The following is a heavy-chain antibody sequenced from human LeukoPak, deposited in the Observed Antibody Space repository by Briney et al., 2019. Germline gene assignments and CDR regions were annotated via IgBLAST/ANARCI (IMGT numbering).Heavy chain of an antibody. CDR2: ISAYNGNT. V-gene: IGHV1-18*01. D-gene: IGHD6-13*01. CDR1: GYTFTSYG. CDR3: ARSAAGTRIDYYYGMDV. Sequence: ASVKVSCKASGYTFTSYGISWVRQAPGQGLEWMGWISAYNGNTNYAQKLQGRVTMTTDTSTSTAYMELRSLRSDDTAVYYSARSAAGTRIDYYYGMDVWGQGTTVTVSS. J-gene: IGHJ6*02.